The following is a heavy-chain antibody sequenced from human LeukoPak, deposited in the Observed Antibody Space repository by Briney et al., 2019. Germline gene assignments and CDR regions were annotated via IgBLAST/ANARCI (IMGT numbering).Heavy chain of an antibody. CDR3: AKDRVGYCGGDCYEFDY. J-gene: IGHJ4*02. V-gene: IGHV3-30*18. CDR2: ISYDGSNK. D-gene: IGHD2-21*02. CDR1: GFTFSSYG. Sequence: GSQRLSCAASGFTFSSYGMHWVRQAPGKGLEWVAVISYDGSNKYYADSVKGRFTISRDNSKNTLYLQMNSLRAEDTAVYYCAKDRVGYCGGDCYEFDYWGQGTLVTVSS.